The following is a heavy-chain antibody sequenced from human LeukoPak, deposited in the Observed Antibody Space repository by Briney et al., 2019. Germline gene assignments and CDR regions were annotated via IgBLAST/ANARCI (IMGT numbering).Heavy chain of an antibody. CDR3: ARHVKVPAAIQVDWFDP. D-gene: IGHD2-2*02. CDR1: GGSFSGYY. J-gene: IGHJ5*02. CDR2: IYYSGST. Sequence: PSETLSLTCAVYGGSFSGYYWSWIRQPPGKGLEWIGYIYYSGSTNYNPSLKSRVTISVDTSKNQFSLKLSSVTAADTAVYYCARHVKVPAAIQVDWFDPWGQGTLVTVSS. V-gene: IGHV4-59*08.